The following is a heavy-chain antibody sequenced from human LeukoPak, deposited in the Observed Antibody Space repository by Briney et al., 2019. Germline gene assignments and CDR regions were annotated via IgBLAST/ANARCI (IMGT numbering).Heavy chain of an antibody. J-gene: IGHJ4*02. CDR2: ISSSGSTI. V-gene: IGHV3-48*03. CDR3: ARDFVYGKFDY. CDR1: GFTFSSYE. Sequence: AGGSLRLSCAASGFTFSSYEMNWVRQAPGKGLEWVSYISSSGSTIYYADSVKGRFTISRDNAKNSLYLQMNSLRAEDTAVYYCARDFVYGKFDYWGQGTLVTVSS. D-gene: IGHD1-1*01.